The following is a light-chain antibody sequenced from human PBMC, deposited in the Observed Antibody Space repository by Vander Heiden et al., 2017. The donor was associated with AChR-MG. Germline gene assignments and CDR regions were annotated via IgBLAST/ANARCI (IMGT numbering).Light chain of an antibody. V-gene: IGLV2-23*02. CDR2: EVT. CDR1: SSDVGLYDL. CDR3: CSYAGSYTVI. J-gene: IGLJ2*01. Sequence: QSALPQPASVSGPPGQSITISCTGTSSDVGLYDLVSWYQEYPGKAPKLIIYEVTKRPSGVSNRFSGSKSGNTASLTISGLQTEDEADYYCCSYAGSYTVIFGGGTKLTVL.